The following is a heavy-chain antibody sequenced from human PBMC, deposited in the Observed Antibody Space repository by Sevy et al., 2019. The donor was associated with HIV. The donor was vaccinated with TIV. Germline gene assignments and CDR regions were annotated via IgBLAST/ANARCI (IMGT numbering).Heavy chain of an antibody. D-gene: IGHD3-3*01. CDR2: MNPNSGNT. CDR1: GYTFTSYD. J-gene: IGHJ6*02. CDR3: ARGRYYDFWSGYYNYYYGMDV. Sequence: ASVKVSCKASGYTFTSYDINWVRRATGQGLEWMGWMNPNSGNTGYAQKFQGRVTMTRNTSISTAYMELSSLRSEDTAVYYCARGRYYDFWSGYYNYYYGMDVWGQGTTVTVSS. V-gene: IGHV1-8*01.